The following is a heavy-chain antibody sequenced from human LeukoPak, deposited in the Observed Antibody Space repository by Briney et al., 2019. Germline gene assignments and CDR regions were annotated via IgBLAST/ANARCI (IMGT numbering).Heavy chain of an antibody. CDR2: ISYDGSNK. CDR3: ASDPHSSSWYYFDY. J-gene: IGHJ4*02. V-gene: IGHV3-30*04. CDR1: GFTFSSYA. D-gene: IGHD6-13*01. Sequence: GSLRLSCAASGFTFSSYAMHWVRQAPGKGLEWVAVISYDGSNKYYADSVKGRFTISRDNSKNTLYLQMNSLRAEDTAVYYCASDPHSSSWYYFDYWGQGTLVTVSS.